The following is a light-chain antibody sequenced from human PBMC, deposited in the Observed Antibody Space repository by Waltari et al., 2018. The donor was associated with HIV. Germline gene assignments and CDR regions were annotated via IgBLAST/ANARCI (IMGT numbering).Light chain of an antibody. Sequence: QSVLTQPPSASGTPGQRVTVPCSGTTPTVGSNFVSWFQHLPGPAPKPLIHRVNRRPSGVPDRFSGSKSGASASLAISGLRSEDEGDYYCATWDGSLGGFYVFGAGTKVTVL. V-gene: IGLV1-47*01. CDR2: RVN. J-gene: IGLJ1*01. CDR1: TPTVGSNF. CDR3: ATWDGSLGGFYV.